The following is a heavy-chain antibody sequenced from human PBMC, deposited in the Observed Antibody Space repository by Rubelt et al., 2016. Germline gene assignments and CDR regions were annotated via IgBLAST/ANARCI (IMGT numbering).Heavy chain of an antibody. CDR3: ARSPVTGSHFDY. CDR2: ISSSSSYI. D-gene: IGHD1-14*01. J-gene: IGHJ4*02. V-gene: IGHV3-21*01. Sequence: GGVSSISSSSSYIYYADSVKGRFTISRDNAKNSLYLQMNSLRAEDTAVYYCARSPVTGSHFDYWGQGTLVTVSS.